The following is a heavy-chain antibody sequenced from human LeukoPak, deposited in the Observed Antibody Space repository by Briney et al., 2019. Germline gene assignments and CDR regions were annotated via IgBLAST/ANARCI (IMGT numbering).Heavy chain of an antibody. V-gene: IGHV1-18*01. J-gene: IGHJ4*02. Sequence: ASVKVSCKASGYTFTSYGISWVRQAPGQGLEWMGWISAYNGNTNYAQKPQGRVTMTTDTSTSTAYIELRSLRSDDTAGYYCSSVGGYYYDSSGYSGFDYWGQGTLVTVSS. CDR1: GYTFTSYG. CDR2: ISAYNGNT. CDR3: SSVGGYYYDSSGYSGFDY. D-gene: IGHD3-22*01.